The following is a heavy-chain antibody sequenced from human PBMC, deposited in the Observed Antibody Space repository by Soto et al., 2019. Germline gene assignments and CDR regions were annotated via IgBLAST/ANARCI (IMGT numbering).Heavy chain of an antibody. Sequence: ETLSLTCTVSGGSISSYYWSWIRQPPGKGLEWIGYIYYSGSTNYNPSLKSRVTISVDTSKNQFSLKLSSVTAADTAVYYCARDLAGYRAFDIWGQGTMVTVSS. CDR3: ARDLAGYRAFDI. CDR2: IYYSGST. J-gene: IGHJ3*02. D-gene: IGHD5-12*01. V-gene: IGHV4-59*01. CDR1: GGSISSYY.